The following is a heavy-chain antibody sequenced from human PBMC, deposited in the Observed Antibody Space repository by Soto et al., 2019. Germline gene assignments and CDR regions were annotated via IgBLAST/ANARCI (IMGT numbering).Heavy chain of an antibody. CDR1: GYTFTNFG. J-gene: IGHJ4*02. CDR2: ISAYNGNT. D-gene: IGHD3-16*01. V-gene: IGHV1-18*01. Sequence: QVQLVQSGAEVKKPGASVKVSCKASGYTFTNFGISWVRQAPGQGLEWMGWISAYNGNTNYAQNFQGRVTMTTDTTTSSAYMELRGLESDDTAVYDCARGGTPGDYWGQGPLVTVSS. CDR3: ARGGTPGDY.